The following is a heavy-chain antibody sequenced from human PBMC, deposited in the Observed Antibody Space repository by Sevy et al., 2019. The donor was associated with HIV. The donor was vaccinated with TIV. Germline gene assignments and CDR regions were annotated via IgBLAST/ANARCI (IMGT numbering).Heavy chain of an antibody. V-gene: IGHV2-5*02. CDR1: GFSLSTDGVG. Sequence: SGPTLVKPTQTLKLTCVFSGFSLSTDGVGVGWIRQPPGKALEWLALTYWDDDQRYSPSLKSRLTIAKDTSKNQVVQIMTNMDPVDTATSYCAHVVWLRDASGMTFDYWVQGTLVTVSS. CDR2: TYWDDDQ. CDR3: AHVVWLRDASGMTFDY. D-gene: IGHD2-15*01. J-gene: IGHJ4*02.